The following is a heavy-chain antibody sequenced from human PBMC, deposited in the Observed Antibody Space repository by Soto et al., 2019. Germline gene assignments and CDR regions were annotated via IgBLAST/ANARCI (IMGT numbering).Heavy chain of an antibody. V-gene: IGHV4-59*12. CDR2: IYYSGST. CDR3: AREGNWNYNWFDP. CDR1: GGSISNYF. D-gene: IGHD1-7*01. J-gene: IGHJ5*02. Sequence: SETLSLTCTVSGGSISNYFWSWIRQPPGKGLEWIGYIYYSGSTDYNPSLKSRVTISVDTSKNQFSLKLTSVTAADTAVYYFAREGNWNYNWFDPWGQGTLVTVSS.